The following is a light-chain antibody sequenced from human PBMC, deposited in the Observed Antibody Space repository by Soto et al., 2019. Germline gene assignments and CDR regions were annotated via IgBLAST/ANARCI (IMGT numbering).Light chain of an antibody. CDR1: QSIDNS. Sequence: DIQMTQSPSPLSASLGDRATITCRASQSIDNSLAWYQQKPGKAPHLLIYDASRLETGVSLRFSGSGSGTEFTLTISGLQADDFATYFCQHYNGYPYTFGPGTRMEIK. CDR3: QHYNGYPYT. V-gene: IGKV1-5*01. CDR2: DAS. J-gene: IGKJ5*01.